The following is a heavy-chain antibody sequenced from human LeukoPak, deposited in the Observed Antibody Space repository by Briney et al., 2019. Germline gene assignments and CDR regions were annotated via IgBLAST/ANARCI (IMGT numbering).Heavy chain of an antibody. CDR1: GFTFSSYS. V-gene: IGHV3-23*01. CDR2: ISGSTDGP. CDR3: AKDPLGYGGHYFDY. D-gene: IGHD4-23*01. Sequence: GGSLRLSCAASGFTFSSYSMSWVRQAPGKGLEWVSTISGSTDGPYYADSVMGRFTISRDNSKNTLYLQINSLRAEDTAVYYCAKDPLGYGGHYFDYWGQGTLVTVSS. J-gene: IGHJ4*02.